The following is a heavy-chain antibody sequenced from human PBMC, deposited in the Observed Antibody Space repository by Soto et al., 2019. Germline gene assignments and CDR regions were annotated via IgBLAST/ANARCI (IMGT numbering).Heavy chain of an antibody. CDR1: GFTFSVSA. CDR3: TPTYYDFWSGNKKIYYYYYMDV. V-gene: IGHV3-73*01. CDR2: IRSKANSYAT. Sequence: EVSLRRSCVTSGFTFSVSAMHWLRQASGNGLEWVGRIRSKANSYATAYAASVKGRFTISRDDSKNTAYLQMNSLKTEDTAVYYFTPTYYDFWSGNKKIYYYYYMDVWGKGT. D-gene: IGHD3-3*01. J-gene: IGHJ6*03.